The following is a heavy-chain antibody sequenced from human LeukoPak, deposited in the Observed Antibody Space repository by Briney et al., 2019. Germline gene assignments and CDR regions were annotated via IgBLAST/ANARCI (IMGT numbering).Heavy chain of an antibody. D-gene: IGHD4-23*01. CDR3: ARNGGNSDVDD. CDR2: IYHSGST. CDR1: GGSITSTNW. V-gene: IGHV4-4*02. J-gene: IGHJ4*02. Sequence: KPSETLSLTCAVSGGSITSTNWWRWVRQPPGKGLEWIGEIYHSGSTNYNSSLKSRVTISVDKSKNQFSLKLSSVTAADTAVYYCARNGGNSDVDDWGQGTLVTVSS.